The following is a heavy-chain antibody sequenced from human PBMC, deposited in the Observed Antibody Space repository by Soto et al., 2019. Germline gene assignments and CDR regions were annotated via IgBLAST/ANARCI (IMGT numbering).Heavy chain of an antibody. J-gene: IGHJ4*02. CDR2: ITGSSSAI. CDR3: ARDTKWAFDY. Sequence: GSLRLSCAASGFTFSPNSMNWVRQAPGKGLEWISYITGSSSAIHYADSVRGRFTISRDNAKNSLYLQMNSLRDEDTAVYYCARDTKWAFDYWGQGTLVTVSS. CDR1: GFTFSPNS. V-gene: IGHV3-48*02. D-gene: IGHD1-26*01.